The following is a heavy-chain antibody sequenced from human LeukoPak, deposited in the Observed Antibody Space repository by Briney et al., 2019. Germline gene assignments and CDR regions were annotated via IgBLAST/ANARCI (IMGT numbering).Heavy chain of an antibody. CDR2: IKQDGSEK. CDR3: AKDLHYFQSDY. Sequence: GGSLRLSCAASGFTFSDYWMIWVRQAPGKGLKWVASIKQDGSEKQYVGSVRGRFTISRDNAKNVLDLQMNSLTAEDTAVYYCAKDLHYFQSDYWGQGTLVTVSS. V-gene: IGHV3-7*01. CDR1: GFTFSDYW. D-gene: IGHD3-10*01. J-gene: IGHJ4*02.